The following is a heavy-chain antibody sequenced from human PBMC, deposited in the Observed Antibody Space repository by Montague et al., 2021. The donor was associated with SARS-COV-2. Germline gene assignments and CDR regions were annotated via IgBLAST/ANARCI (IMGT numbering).Heavy chain of an antibody. V-gene: IGHV4-34*01. Sequence: SETLSLTCAVYGGPFTENFWTWIRQPLGKGLEWIGEINHSGTSNYNASRRSRVTISIDTAKNQFSLRLSALAAADTAVYYCARGRSTRVRGVIFTSYYYYYYGIDVWGQGTTVTVSS. D-gene: IGHD3-10*01. CDR2: INHSGTS. CDR3: ARGRSTRVRGVIFTSYYYYYYGIDV. CDR1: GGPFTENF. J-gene: IGHJ6*02.